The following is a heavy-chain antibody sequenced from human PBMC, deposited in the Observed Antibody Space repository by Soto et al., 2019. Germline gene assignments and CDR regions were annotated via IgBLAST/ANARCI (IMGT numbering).Heavy chain of an antibody. CDR3: ARDDAGGVFDY. D-gene: IGHD2-8*02. CDR2: AYYSGST. CDR1: GGSISHYY. V-gene: IGHV4-59*12. Sequence: SETLSLTCTVSGGSISHYYWSWIRQSPGKGLEWIGYAYYSGSTDYNPSLKSRVTISVDTSKNQFSLKLSSVTAADTAVYYCARDDAGGVFDYWGQGTLVTVSS. J-gene: IGHJ4*02.